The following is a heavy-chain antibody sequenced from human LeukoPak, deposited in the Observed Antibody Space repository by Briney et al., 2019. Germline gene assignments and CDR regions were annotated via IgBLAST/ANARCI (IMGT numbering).Heavy chain of an antibody. CDR1: GFTFSSYG. V-gene: IGHV3-30*18. CDR3: AKIAPPRLWFGELLGETLHEHDY. J-gene: IGHJ4*02. D-gene: IGHD3-10*01. Sequence: GGSLRLSCAASGFTFSSYGMHWVRQAPGKGLEWVAVISYDGSNKYYADSVKGRFTISRDNSKNTLYLQMNSLRAEDTAVYYCAKIAPPRLWFGELLGETLHEHDYWGQGTLVTVSS. CDR2: ISYDGSNK.